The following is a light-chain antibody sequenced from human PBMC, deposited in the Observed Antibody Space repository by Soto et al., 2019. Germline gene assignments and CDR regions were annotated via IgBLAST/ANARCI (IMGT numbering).Light chain of an antibody. CDR2: DAS. Sequence: EIGLTQSPATLSLSPGERATLSCRASQSVSSYLAWYQQRPGQAPRLLIYDASNRATGIPARFSGGGSGTDFYLTISSLESEDFAVYYCQERRNWPPYTVGKGTKLEV. CDR3: QERRNWPPYT. CDR1: QSVSSY. J-gene: IGKJ2*01. V-gene: IGKV3-11*01.